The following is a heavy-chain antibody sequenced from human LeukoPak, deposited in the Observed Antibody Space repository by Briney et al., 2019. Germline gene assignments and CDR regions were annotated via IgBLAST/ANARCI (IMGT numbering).Heavy chain of an antibody. Sequence: GASVKVSCKPSGYTFTSHGITWVRQAPGQGPEWVGWISAYNGNTKYAQKFQGRVTMTTDASTSTVYMELRSLRSDDTAVYYCARGPSGYHNTGGQGTLVTVSS. V-gene: IGHV1-18*01. CDR2: ISAYNGNT. CDR1: GYTFTSHG. D-gene: IGHD5-12*01. CDR3: ARGPSGYHNT. J-gene: IGHJ4*02.